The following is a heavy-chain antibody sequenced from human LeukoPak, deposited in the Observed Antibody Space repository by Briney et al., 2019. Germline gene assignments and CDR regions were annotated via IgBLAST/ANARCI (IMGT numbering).Heavy chain of an antibody. V-gene: IGHV3-48*03. J-gene: IGHJ4*01. D-gene: IGHD6-19*01. CDR1: GFTFSSYE. CDR2: ISSSGSTI. Sequence: GGSLRLSCAASGFTFSSYEMNWVRQAPGKGLEWVSYISSSGSTIYYADSVKGRFTISRDNAKNSLYLQMNSLRAEDTAVYYCARGYSSGWYYVEGGPDYFDYWGQGTLVTVSS. CDR3: ARGYSSGWYYVEGGPDYFDY.